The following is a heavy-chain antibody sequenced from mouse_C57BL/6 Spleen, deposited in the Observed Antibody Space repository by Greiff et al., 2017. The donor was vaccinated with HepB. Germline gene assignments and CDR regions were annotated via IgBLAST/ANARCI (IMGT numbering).Heavy chain of an antibody. Sequence: EVKLMESGGGLVKPGGSLKLSCAASGFTFSDYGMHWVRQAPEKGLEWVAYISSGSSTIYYADTVKGRFTISRDNAKNTLFLQMTSLRSEDTAMYYCARTTVVAKGMDYWGQGTSVTVSS. CDR1: GFTFSDYG. V-gene: IGHV5-17*01. CDR2: ISSGSSTI. J-gene: IGHJ4*01. CDR3: ARTTVVAKGMDY. D-gene: IGHD1-1*01.